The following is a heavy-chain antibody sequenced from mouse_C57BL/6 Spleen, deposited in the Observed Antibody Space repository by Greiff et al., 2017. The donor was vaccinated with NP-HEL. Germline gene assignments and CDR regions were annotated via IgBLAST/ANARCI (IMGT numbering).Heavy chain of an antibody. V-gene: IGHV1-80*01. CDR3: ARGDYGRVAGYFDV. Sequence: QVQLQQSGAELVKPGASVKISCKASGYAFSSYWMNWVKQRPGKGLEWIGQIYPGDGDTNYNGKFKGKATLTADKSSSTAYMQLSSLTSEDSAVYFCARGDYGRVAGYFDVWGTGTTVTVSS. CDR2: IYPGDGDT. D-gene: IGHD1-1*01. CDR1: GYAFSSYW. J-gene: IGHJ1*03.